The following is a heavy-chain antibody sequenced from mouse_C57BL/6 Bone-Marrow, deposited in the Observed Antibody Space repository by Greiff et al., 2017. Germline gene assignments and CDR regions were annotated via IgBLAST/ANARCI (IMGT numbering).Heavy chain of an antibody. J-gene: IGHJ4*01. D-gene: IGHD1-1*01. CDR1: GYAFTNYL. CDR3: ARSFYNYGSSRYAMDY. V-gene: IGHV1-54*01. Sequence: QVQLQQSGAELVRPGTSVKVSCKASGYAFTNYLIEWVKQRPGQGLEWIGVINPGSGGTNYNEKFKGKATLTADKSSSTAYMQLSSLTSEDSAVYFCARSFYNYGSSRYAMDYWGQGTSVTVSS. CDR2: INPGSGGT.